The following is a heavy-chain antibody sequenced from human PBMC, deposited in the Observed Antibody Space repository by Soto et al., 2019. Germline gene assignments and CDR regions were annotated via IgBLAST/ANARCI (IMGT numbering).Heavy chain of an antibody. J-gene: IGHJ4*02. D-gene: IGHD6-19*01. V-gene: IGHV4-34*01. CDR3: ARGIAVAGPRFDY. CDR2: INHSGSS. CDR1: GGSFSAYY. Sequence: QVQLQQWGAGLLKPSETLSLTCAVYGGSFSAYYWSWIRQPPGKGLEWIGEINHSGSSNYNPSLKSRVTISVDTSKNQFSLRLSSVTAADTAVYHCARGIAVAGPRFDYWGQGTLVTVSS.